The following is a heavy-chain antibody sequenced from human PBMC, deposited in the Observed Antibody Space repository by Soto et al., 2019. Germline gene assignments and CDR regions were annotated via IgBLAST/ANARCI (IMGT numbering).Heavy chain of an antibody. CDR2: IIPIFGTA. V-gene: IGHV1-69*05. Sequence: SVKVSCKASGGTFSSYAISWVRQAPGQGLEWMGGIIPIFGTANYAQKFQGRVTMTRDTSTSTVYMELSSLRSEDTAVYYCARSSGYYESVCWFDPWGQGTLVTVSS. CDR3: ARSSGYYESVCWFDP. CDR1: GGTFSSYA. J-gene: IGHJ5*02. D-gene: IGHD3-3*01.